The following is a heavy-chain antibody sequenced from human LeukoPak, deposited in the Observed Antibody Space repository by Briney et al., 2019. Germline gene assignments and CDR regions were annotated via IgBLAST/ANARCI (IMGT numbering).Heavy chain of an antibody. V-gene: IGHV1-24*01. Sequence: ASVKVSCKVSGYTLTELSMHWVRQAPGKGLEWMGGFDPEDGKTIYAQTFQGRVTMTEDSSTDTAYMELSSLRSEDTAVYYCARDLGTYGSGSYSHWGQGTLVTVSS. CDR2: FDPEDGKT. J-gene: IGHJ4*02. CDR3: ARDLGTYGSGSYSH. D-gene: IGHD3-10*01. CDR1: GYTLTELS.